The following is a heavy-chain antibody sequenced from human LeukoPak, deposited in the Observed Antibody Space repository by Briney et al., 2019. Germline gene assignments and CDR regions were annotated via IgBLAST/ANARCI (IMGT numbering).Heavy chain of an antibody. J-gene: IGHJ4*02. V-gene: IGHV1-2*02. CDR2: INPNSGGT. Sequence: APVTVSCTASGYTFTVYYMHWVRQAPGQGLEWMGWINPNSGGTNYAQKFQGRVTMTRDTSISTAYMELSRLRSDDTAVYYCARDTTVTTVPFDYWGQGTLVTVSS. D-gene: IGHD4-17*01. CDR1: GYTFTVYY. CDR3: ARDTTVTTVPFDY.